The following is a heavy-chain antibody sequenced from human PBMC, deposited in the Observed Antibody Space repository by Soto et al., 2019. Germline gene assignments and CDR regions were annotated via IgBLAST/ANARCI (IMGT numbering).Heavy chain of an antibody. CDR3: AREMTIFGVAPGGGVDV. Sequence: SETLSLTCAVSGGSINTFDFSWSWIRQPPGRGLEWIGSIYQSGRTYYIPSLKSRVTMSLEKSKNQFSLKINSVVAADTAIYYCAREMTIFGVAPGGGVDVWGQGTTVTVPS. J-gene: IGHJ6*02. CDR2: IYQSGRT. V-gene: IGHV4-30-2*01. CDR1: GGSINTFDFS. D-gene: IGHD3-3*01.